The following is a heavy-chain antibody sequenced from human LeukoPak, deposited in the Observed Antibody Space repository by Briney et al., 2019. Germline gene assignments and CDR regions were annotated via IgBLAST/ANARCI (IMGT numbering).Heavy chain of an antibody. J-gene: IGHJ4*02. CDR3: ASSEDRIAAAAAYYFDY. Sequence: GGSLRLSCAASGFTFSSYAMHWVRQAPGKGLEWVAVISYDGSNKYYADSVKGRFTISRDNSKNTLYLQMNSLRAEDTAVYYCASSEDRIAAAAAYYFDYWGQGTLVTVSS. D-gene: IGHD6-13*01. CDR1: GFTFSSYA. CDR2: ISYDGSNK. V-gene: IGHV3-30-3*01.